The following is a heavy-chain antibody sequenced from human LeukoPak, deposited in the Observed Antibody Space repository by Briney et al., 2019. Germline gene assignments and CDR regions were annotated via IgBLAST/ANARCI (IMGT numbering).Heavy chain of an antibody. CDR3: AKGPLRGTAAAIDY. J-gene: IGHJ4*02. CDR2: IDKSGDGA. CDR1: GFTFSSHA. V-gene: IGHV3-23*01. Sequence: PGGSLRLSCAASGFTFSSHAMNWVRQPPGKGLDWVSSIDKSGDGAFYADSVKGRFTISRDISTDTLWLQMDSLGTEDTAVYYCAKGPLRGTAAAIDYWGQGTLVTVSS. D-gene: IGHD2-2*01.